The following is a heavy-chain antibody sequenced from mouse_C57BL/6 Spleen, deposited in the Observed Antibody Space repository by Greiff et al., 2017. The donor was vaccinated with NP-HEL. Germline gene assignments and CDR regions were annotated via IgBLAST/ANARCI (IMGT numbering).Heavy chain of an antibody. J-gene: IGHJ3*01. V-gene: IGHV1-59*01. CDR1: GYTFTSYW. CDR2: IDPSDSYT. D-gene: IGHD1-3*01. CDR3: DCPACSGSAGWFDY. Sequence: QVQLQQPGAELVRPGTSVKLSCKASGYTFTSYWMHWVKQRPVQGLEWIGVIDPSDSYTNYNQKFKGKATLTVDTSSSTAYMQLSSLTSEDSAVYYCDCPACSGSAGWFDYWGQGTLVTVSA.